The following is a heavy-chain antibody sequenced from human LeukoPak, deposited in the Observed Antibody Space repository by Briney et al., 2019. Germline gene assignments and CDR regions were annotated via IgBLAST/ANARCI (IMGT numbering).Heavy chain of an antibody. Sequence: PGGSLGLSCAASGFTFTSYWMHWVRQAPGKGLVWASRVNSDGSSTTYADSVKGRFTISRDNARNTLYLQMNSLRAEDTAVYYCARGRYYGMDVWGQGTTVTVSS. J-gene: IGHJ6*02. V-gene: IGHV3-74*01. CDR2: VNSDGSST. CDR3: ARGRYYGMDV. CDR1: GFTFTSYW.